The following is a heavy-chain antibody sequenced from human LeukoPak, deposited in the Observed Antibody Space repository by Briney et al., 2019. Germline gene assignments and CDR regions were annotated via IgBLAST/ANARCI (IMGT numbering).Heavy chain of an antibody. Sequence: SETLSLTCAVNGGSFSGYYWNWIRQPPGKRLEWIGEINHTGNTNYNPSLKSRVTISVDTSKNQFSLKLRSVTAADTAVYYCARINCGGDCRGYYYKYYMDVWGKGTTVTISS. D-gene: IGHD2-21*02. CDR1: GGSFSGYY. CDR2: INHTGNT. V-gene: IGHV4-34*01. CDR3: ARINCGGDCRGYYYKYYMDV. J-gene: IGHJ6*03.